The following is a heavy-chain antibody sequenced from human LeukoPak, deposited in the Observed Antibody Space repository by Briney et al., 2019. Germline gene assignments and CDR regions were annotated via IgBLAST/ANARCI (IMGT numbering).Heavy chain of an antibody. Sequence: PSETLSLTCAVYGGSFSGYYWSWIRQPPGKGLEWIGEINHSGSTNYNPSLKSRVTISVDTSKNQFSLKLSSVTAADTAVYYCVRGLGARDYWGQGTLVTVSS. CDR1: GGSFSGYY. D-gene: IGHD1-26*01. J-gene: IGHJ4*02. CDR3: VRGLGARDY. CDR2: INHSGST. V-gene: IGHV4-34*01.